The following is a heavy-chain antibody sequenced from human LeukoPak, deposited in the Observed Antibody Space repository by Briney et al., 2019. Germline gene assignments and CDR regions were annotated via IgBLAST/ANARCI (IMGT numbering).Heavy chain of an antibody. V-gene: IGHV4-30-2*01. Sequence: PLETLSLTCTVSGGSISSGGYYWSWIRQHPGKGLEWIGYIYHSGSTYYNPSLKSRVTISVDRSKNQFSLKLSSVTAADTAVYYCARVSDSSGYYYYFDYWGQGTLVTVSS. D-gene: IGHD3-22*01. CDR2: IYHSGST. CDR3: ARVSDSSGYYYYFDY. J-gene: IGHJ4*02. CDR1: GGSISSGGYY.